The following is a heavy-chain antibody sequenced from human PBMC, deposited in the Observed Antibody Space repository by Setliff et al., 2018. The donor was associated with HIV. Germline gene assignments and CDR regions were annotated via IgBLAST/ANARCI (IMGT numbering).Heavy chain of an antibody. J-gene: IGHJ5*02. CDR3: ARAAITIFGVVIPNWFDP. Sequence: ASVKVSCKASGYTFGNYGINWVRQAPGQGLEWMGWISAYNGNTNYAQKLQGRVTMTTDTSTSTAYMELRSLRSDDTAVYYCARAAITIFGVVIPNWFDPWGQGTLVTVSS. V-gene: IGHV1-18*01. CDR1: GYTFGNYG. CDR2: ISAYNGNT. D-gene: IGHD3-3*01.